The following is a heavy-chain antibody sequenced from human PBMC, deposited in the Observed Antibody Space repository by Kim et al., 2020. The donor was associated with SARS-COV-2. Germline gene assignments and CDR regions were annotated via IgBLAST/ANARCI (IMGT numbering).Heavy chain of an antibody. CDR1: GGSISSYY. CDR2: IYYSGST. Sequence: SETLSLTCTVSGGSISSYYWSWIRQPPGKGLEWIGYIYYSGSTNYNPSLKSRVTISVDTSKNQFSLKLSSVTAADTAVYYCARVGGAFDIGCQGTMVTVS. V-gene: IGHV4-59*08. CDR3: ARVGGAFDI. J-gene: IGHJ3*02. D-gene: IGHD3-16*01.